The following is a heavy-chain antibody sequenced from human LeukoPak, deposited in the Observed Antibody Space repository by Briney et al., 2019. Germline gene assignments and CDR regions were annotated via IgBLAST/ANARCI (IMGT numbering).Heavy chain of an antibody. D-gene: IGHD3-22*01. J-gene: IGHJ3*02. CDR1: GGSISSSSFY. CDR2: ISYSGIT. CDR3: ARLGYYDSSGYYYNAFDI. V-gene: IGHV4-39*07. Sequence: SETLSLTCTVSGGSISSSSFYWGWIRQPPGKGLEWIGSISYSGITYYNPSLKSRLTISVDTSKKQFSLKLSSVTAADTAVYYCARLGYYDSSGYYYNAFDIWGQGTMVTVSS.